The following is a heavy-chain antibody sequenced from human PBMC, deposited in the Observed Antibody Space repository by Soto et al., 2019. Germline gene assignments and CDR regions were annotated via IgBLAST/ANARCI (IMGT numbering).Heavy chain of an antibody. CDR2: IYSGGST. CDR3: VRGGFAPFDY. Sequence: EVQLVETGGGLIQPGGSLRLSCAASGFTVSSAYMSWVRQAPGKGLEWVSVIYSGGSTYYADSLKGRFTISRDNSKHTLNLQMNSLRAEDTAVYYCVRGGFAPFDYWGQGTMVTVSS. J-gene: IGHJ4*02. CDR1: GFTVSSAY. V-gene: IGHV3-53*02.